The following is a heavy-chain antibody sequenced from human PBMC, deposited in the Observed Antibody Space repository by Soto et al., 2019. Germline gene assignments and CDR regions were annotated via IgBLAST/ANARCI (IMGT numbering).Heavy chain of an antibody. V-gene: IGHV3-30*18. D-gene: IGHD3-22*01. CDR3: AKAKDYYDSSGYYYDYFDY. Sequence: QVQLVESGGGVVQPGRSLRLSCAAFGFTFSSYGMHWVRQAPGKGLEWVAVISYDGSNKYYADSVKGRFTISRDNSKNTLYLQMNSLRAEDTAVYYCAKAKDYYDSSGYYYDYFDYWGQGTLVTVSS. J-gene: IGHJ4*02. CDR2: ISYDGSNK. CDR1: GFTFSSYG.